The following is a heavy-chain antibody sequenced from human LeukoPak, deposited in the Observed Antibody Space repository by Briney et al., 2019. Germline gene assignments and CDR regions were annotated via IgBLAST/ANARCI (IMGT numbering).Heavy chain of an antibody. D-gene: IGHD2-2*01. CDR2: ISTYSGNT. Sequence: ASVKVSCKASGNSLPTYGITWVRQAPGQGLEWMGWISTYSGNTQYGQNFQGRVSMTRDTSTNTAYLELRGLRSNDTAVYFCARPAKGAYYYYYMDVWGKGTTVTVSS. CDR3: ARPAKGAYYYYYMDV. CDR1: GNSLPTYG. V-gene: IGHV1-18*01. J-gene: IGHJ6*03.